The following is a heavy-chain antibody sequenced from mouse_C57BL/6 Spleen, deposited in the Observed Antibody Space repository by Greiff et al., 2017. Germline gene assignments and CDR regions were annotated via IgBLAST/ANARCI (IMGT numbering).Heavy chain of an antibody. J-gene: IGHJ1*03. CDR2: IRNKANNHAT. V-gene: IGHV6-6*01. CDR3: TRVWLNYWYFDV. CDR1: GFTFSDAW. Sequence: EVHLVESGGGLVQPGGSMKLSCAASGFTFSDAWMGWVRQSPEKGLEWVAEIRNKANNHATYYAESVKGRFTISRDDYKSSVYLQMNSLRAEDTGIYYCTRVWLNYWYFDVWGTGTTVTVSS. D-gene: IGHD2-2*01.